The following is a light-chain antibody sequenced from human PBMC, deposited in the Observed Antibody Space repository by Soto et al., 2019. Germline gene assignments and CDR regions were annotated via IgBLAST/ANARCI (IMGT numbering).Light chain of an antibody. CDR2: GAS. Sequence: EIVMTQSPATLSVSPGERVTLSCRASQSVSSDLAWYQYKPGQAPRLLIYGASTRATGTPARFSGSGSGTEFSLSISRLQSEDFAVYYCLQYNDWPPKQYTFGQGTKLEIK. CDR3: LQYNDWPPKQYT. V-gene: IGKV3-15*01. J-gene: IGKJ2*01. CDR1: QSVSSD.